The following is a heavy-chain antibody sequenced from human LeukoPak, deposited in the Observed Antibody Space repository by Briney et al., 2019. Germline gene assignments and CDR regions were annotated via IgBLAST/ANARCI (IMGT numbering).Heavy chain of an antibody. Sequence: PSETLSLTCTVSGGSISSGSYYWSWVRQPAGKGLEWIGRIYTSGSTNYNPSLKSRVTISVDTSKNQFSLKLSSVTAADTAVYFCARSNPAFRFGESYFISWGRGTPVTVSS. CDR2: IYTSGST. CDR1: GGSISSGSYY. CDR3: ARSNPAFRFGESYFIS. J-gene: IGHJ4*02. V-gene: IGHV4-61*02. D-gene: IGHD3-10*01.